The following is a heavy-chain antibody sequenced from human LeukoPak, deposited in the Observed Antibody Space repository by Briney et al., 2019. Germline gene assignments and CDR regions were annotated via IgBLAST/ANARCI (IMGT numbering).Heavy chain of an antibody. J-gene: IGHJ4*02. V-gene: IGHV3-48*04. CDR1: GFTFSSYS. D-gene: IGHD5-12*01. Sequence: PGGSLRLSCAASGFTFSSYSMSWVRQAPGKGLEWVSYISSSSTVIHYADSVKGRFTISKDNAKNSLYLQMNSLRVEDMAVYYCARDRRYSGYSTSGIDYWGQGTLVTVSS. CDR2: ISSSSTVI. CDR3: ARDRRYSGYSTSGIDY.